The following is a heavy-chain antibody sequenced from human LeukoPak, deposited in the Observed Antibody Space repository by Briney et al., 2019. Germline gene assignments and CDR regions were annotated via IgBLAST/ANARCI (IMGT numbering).Heavy chain of an antibody. Sequence: GGSLRLSCAASGFTVSSDYMSWVRQAPGKGLEWVSVIYSGGSTYYADSVKGRFTISRDNSKNTLYLQMNSLRAEDTAVYYCARDKGIAVAGTSWFDPWGQGTLVTVSS. V-gene: IGHV3-66*01. J-gene: IGHJ5*02. D-gene: IGHD6-19*01. CDR2: IYSGGST. CDR1: GFTVSSDY. CDR3: ARDKGIAVAGTSWFDP.